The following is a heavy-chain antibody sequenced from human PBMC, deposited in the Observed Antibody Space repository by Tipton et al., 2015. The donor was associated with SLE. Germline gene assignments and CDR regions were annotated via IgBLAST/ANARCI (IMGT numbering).Heavy chain of an antibody. J-gene: IGHJ3*02. CDR1: GFTFSSYE. CDR2: ISSSGSTI. D-gene: IGHD1-26*01. V-gene: IGHV3-48*03. CDR3: ARGGYSGSPDAFDI. Sequence: SLRLSCAASGFTFSSYEMNWVRQAPGKGLEWVSYISSSGSTIYYADSVKGRFTISRDNAKNSLYLQMNSLRAEDTAVYYCARGGYSGSPDAFDIWGQGTMVTVSS.